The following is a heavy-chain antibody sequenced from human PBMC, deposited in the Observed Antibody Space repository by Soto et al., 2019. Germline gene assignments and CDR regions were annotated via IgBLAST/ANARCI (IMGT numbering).Heavy chain of an antibody. J-gene: IGHJ3*02. V-gene: IGHV3-48*03. CDR2: ISSSGSTI. CDR1: GFTFSSYE. CDR3: ASDSWGSYYRMGAFDI. Sequence: GGSLRLSCAASGFTFSSYEMNWVRQAPGKGLEWVSYISSSGSTIYYADSVKGRFTISRYNAKNSLYLQMNSLRAEDTAVYYCASDSWGSYYRMGAFDIWGQGTMVTVSS. D-gene: IGHD1-26*01.